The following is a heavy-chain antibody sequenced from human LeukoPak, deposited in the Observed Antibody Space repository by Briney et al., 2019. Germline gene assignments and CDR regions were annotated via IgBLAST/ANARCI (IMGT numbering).Heavy chain of an antibody. CDR3: ARIPLIVGAKYFDY. D-gene: IGHD1-26*01. CDR1: GYTFTGHY. J-gene: IGHJ4*02. Sequence: ASVKVSCKASGYTFTGHYMHWVRQAPGQGPEWMGWINPNSGGTDYPQKFQGRVTMSRDTSISTAYMELSRLTSDDTAVYYCARIPLIVGAKYFDYWGQGTLVTVPS. V-gene: IGHV1-2*02. CDR2: INPNSGGT.